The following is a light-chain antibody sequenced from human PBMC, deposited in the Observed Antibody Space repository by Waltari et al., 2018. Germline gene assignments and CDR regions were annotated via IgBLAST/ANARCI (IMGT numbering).Light chain of an antibody. Sequence: QSALTQPPSASGSPGQSVTIPCPATSSDVGGYNYVSWYQQHPGKAPKLMIYEVNKRPSGVPDRFSGSKSGNTASLTVSGLQAEDEADYYCSSYSGSNDYVFGTGTEVTVL. CDR3: SSYSGSNDYV. CDR2: EVN. CDR1: SSDVGGYNY. V-gene: IGLV2-8*01. J-gene: IGLJ1*01.